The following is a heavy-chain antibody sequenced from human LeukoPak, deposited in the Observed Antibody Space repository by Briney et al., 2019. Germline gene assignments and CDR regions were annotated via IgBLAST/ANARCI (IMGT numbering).Heavy chain of an antibody. CDR3: ARTGRSGYALDY. J-gene: IGHJ4*02. CDR2: IWYGGSNK. CDR1: GFTFSSYG. Sequence: GRSLRLSCAASGFTFSSYGMHWVRQAPGKGLEWVAVIWYGGSNKYYADSVKGRFTISRDNSKNTLYLQMDSLRAEDTAVYYCARTGRSGYALDYWGQGTLVTVSS. D-gene: IGHD5-12*01. V-gene: IGHV3-33*08.